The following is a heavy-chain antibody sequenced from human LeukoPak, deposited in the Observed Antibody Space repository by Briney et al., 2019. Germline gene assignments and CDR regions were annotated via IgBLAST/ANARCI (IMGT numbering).Heavy chain of an antibody. CDR2: ISSSSSYI. CDR1: GFTFSSYS. CDR3: ARAGSSWYYFDY. V-gene: IGHV3-21*01. Sequence: PGGSLRLSCAASGFTFSSYSMNWVRQAPGKGLEWVSSISSSSSYIYCADSVKGRFTISRDNAKNSLYLQMNSLRAEDTAVYYCARAGSSWYYFDYWGQGTLVTVSS. D-gene: IGHD6-13*01. J-gene: IGHJ4*02.